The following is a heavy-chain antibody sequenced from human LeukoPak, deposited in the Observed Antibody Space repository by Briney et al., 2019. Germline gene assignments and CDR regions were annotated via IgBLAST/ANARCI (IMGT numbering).Heavy chain of an antibody. Sequence: SETLSLTCTVSGGSISSSSYYWGWIRQPPGKGLEWIGSIYYSGSTYYNPSLKSRVTISVDTSKNQFSLKLSSVTAADTAVYYCARHLIAAAYYWGQGTLVTVSS. CDR3: ARHLIAAAYY. V-gene: IGHV4-39*01. CDR1: GGSISSSSYY. CDR2: IYYSGST. J-gene: IGHJ4*02. D-gene: IGHD6-13*01.